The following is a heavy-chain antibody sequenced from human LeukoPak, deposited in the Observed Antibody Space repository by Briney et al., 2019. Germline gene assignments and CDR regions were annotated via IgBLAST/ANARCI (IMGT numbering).Heavy chain of an antibody. CDR3: ARDAPAGGKPEYFFDY. Sequence: GGSLRLSCAASGFTFSSYSMNWVRQAPGKGLEWVSHIGRGITYVDSVKGRFTISRDNAKNSVYLQMNSLRAEDTAVYYCARDAPAGGKPEYFFDYWGQGTLVTVSS. J-gene: IGHJ4*02. CDR2: IGRGI. CDR1: GFTFSSYS. V-gene: IGHV3-48*04.